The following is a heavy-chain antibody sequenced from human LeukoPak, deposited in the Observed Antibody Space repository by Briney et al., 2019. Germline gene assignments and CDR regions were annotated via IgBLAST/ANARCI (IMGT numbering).Heavy chain of an antibody. Sequence: PSETLSLTCAVYGGSFSGYYWSWIRQPPGKGLEWIGEINHSGSTNYNPSLKSRVTISVDTSKNHFSLKLSSVTAADTAVYYCARGRNTAMVVFDYWGQGTLVTVSS. J-gene: IGHJ4*02. CDR3: ARGRNTAMVVFDY. CDR2: INHSGST. D-gene: IGHD5-18*01. CDR1: GGSFSGYY. V-gene: IGHV4-34*01.